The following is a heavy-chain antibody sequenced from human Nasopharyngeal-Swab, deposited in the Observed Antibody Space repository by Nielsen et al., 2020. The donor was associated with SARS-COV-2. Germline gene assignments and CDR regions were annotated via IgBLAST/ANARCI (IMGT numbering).Heavy chain of an antibody. CDR2: ISYDGSNK. V-gene: IGHV3-30*04. CDR1: GFTFSSYA. CDR3: ARIRYSGGYVVDY. D-gene: IGHD1-26*01. Sequence: LSLTCAASGFTFSSYAMHWVRQAPGKGLEWVAVISYDGSNKYYADSVKGRFTISRDNSKNTLYLQMNSLRAEDTAVYYCARIRYSGGYVVDYWGQGTLVTVSS. J-gene: IGHJ4*02.